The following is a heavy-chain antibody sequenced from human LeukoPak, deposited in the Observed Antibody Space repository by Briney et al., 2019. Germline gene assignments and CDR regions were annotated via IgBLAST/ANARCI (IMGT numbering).Heavy chain of an antibody. D-gene: IGHD2-8*01. J-gene: IGHJ3*01. Sequence: GASVKVSCKASGDTFSGYYVHWVRQAPGQGLEWMGWMNPKGGGTNYAQKFQGRVTMTREMSISTAYMELSRLRSDDTAVYYCAEMADGAFGVWGQGTMVTVSS. CDR2: MNPKGGGT. CDR1: GDTFSGYY. V-gene: IGHV1-2*02. CDR3: AEMADGAFGV.